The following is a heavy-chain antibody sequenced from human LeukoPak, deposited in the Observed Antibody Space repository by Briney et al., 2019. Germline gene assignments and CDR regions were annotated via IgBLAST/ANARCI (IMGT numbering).Heavy chain of an antibody. CDR2: IKSKTEGGTA. D-gene: IGHD1-1*01. J-gene: IGHJ5*02. V-gene: IGHV3-15*01. Sequence: PGGSLRLSCAASGFTFSSYSMNWVRQAPGKGLEWVGRIKSKTEGGTADYAAPVKGRFTISRDDSKNTMYLQMDNLRTEDTAVYYCTTYKSYSDAWGQGTLVSVSS. CDR3: TTYKSYSDA. CDR1: GFTFSSYS.